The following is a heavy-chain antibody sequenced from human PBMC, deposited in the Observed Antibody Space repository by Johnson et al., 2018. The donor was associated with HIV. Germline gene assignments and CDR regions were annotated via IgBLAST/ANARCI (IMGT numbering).Heavy chain of an antibody. CDR2: LCGSGANT. J-gene: IGHJ3*02. Sequence: EVQLVESGGGLVQPGGSLRLSCAASGFTFSSYAMSWVRQAPGKGLEWVSRLCGSGANTYYADSVKGRFTISRDNSKNTLYLQMNSLRAEDTAVYYCAKTEDAFDIWGQGTMVTVSS. CDR1: GFTFSSYA. V-gene: IGHV3-23*04. CDR3: AKTEDAFDI.